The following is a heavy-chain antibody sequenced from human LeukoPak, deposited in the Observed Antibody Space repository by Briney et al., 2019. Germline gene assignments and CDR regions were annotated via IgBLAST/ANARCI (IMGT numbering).Heavy chain of an antibody. Sequence: PVKVSCKASGGTFSSYAISWVRQAPGQGLEWMGRIIPILGIANYAQKFQGRVTITADKSTSTAYMELSSLRSEDTAVYYCATGEMATISPLDYWGQGTLVTVSS. D-gene: IGHD5-24*01. CDR2: IIPILGIA. V-gene: IGHV1-69*04. CDR3: ATGEMATISPLDY. J-gene: IGHJ4*02. CDR1: GGTFSSYA.